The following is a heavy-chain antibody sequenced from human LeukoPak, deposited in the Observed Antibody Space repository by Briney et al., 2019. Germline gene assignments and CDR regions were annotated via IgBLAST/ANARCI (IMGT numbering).Heavy chain of an antibody. CDR1: GFTFSSYW. D-gene: IGHD5-12*01. J-gene: IGHJ4*02. Sequence: PGGSLRLSCAASGFTFSSYWMHWVRQAPGKGLVWVSRIDSDGSSTSYADSVKGRFTISRDNAKNTLYLQMNSLRAEDTAVYYCAIPRYLGYDFDYWGQGTLVTVSS. CDR3: AIPRYLGYDFDY. V-gene: IGHV3-74*01. CDR2: IDSDGSST.